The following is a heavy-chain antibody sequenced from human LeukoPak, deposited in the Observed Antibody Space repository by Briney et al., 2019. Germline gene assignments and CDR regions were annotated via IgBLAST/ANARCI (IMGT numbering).Heavy chain of an antibody. J-gene: IGHJ4*02. V-gene: IGHV4-59*12. Sequence: SETLSLTCTVSGGSISSYYWSWIRQPPGKGLEWIGYIYYSGSTNYNPSLKSRVTMSGDTSKNQFSLKLSSVTAADTAVYYCARGLASGYPPIPFDYWGQGTLVTVSS. CDR3: ARGLASGYPPIPFDY. CDR2: IYYSGST. CDR1: GGSISSYY. D-gene: IGHD3-3*01.